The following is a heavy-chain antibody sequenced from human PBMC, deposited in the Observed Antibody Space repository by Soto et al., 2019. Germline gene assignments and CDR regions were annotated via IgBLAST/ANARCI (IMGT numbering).Heavy chain of an antibody. CDR1: GGSFSSYA. D-gene: IGHD1-20*01. CDR2: IIPIFGTP. V-gene: IGHV1-69*06. CDR3: ARDAGITGTTYEY. J-gene: IGHJ4*02. Sequence: ASVKVSCKASGGSFSSYALSWVRQAPGQGLEWMGGIIPIFGTPNYAQKFQGRVTITADKSTSTAYMELSSLRSEDTAVYYCARDAGITGTTYEYWGQGTLVTVSS.